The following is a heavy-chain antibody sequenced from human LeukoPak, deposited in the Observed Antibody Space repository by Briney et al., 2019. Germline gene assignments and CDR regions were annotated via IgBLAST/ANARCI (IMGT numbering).Heavy chain of an antibody. CDR2: ISDDGNKK. V-gene: IGHV3-30*18. J-gene: IGHJ4*02. CDR3: ANHSRNYYFDY. Sequence: GRSLRLSCRASGFTLTMFGMHWVRQAPGKGLEWVAVISDDGNKKYYADSVKGRFTISRDNSKNTVYLQMNSLRAEDTAMYYCANHSRNYYFDYWGQGTLVIVSS. D-gene: IGHD4-11*01. CDR1: GFTLTMFG.